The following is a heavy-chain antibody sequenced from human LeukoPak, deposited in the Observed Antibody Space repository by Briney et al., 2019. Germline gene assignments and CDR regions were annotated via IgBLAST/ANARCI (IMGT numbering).Heavy chain of an antibody. CDR1: GYTFTGYY. Sequence: GASVKLSCKASGYTFTGYYMHWVRQAPGQGLEWTGIINPSGGSTSYAQKFQGRVTMTRDTSTSTVYMELSSLRSEDTAVYYCAREGPYSDSSRSRFDYWGQGTLVTVSS. V-gene: IGHV1-46*01. D-gene: IGHD6-6*01. J-gene: IGHJ4*02. CDR2: INPSGGST. CDR3: AREGPYSDSSRSRFDY.